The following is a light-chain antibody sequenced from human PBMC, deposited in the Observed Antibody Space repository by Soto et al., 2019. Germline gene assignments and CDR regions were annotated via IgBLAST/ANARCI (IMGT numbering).Light chain of an antibody. CDR1: NIGSKG. V-gene: IGLV3-21*04. J-gene: IGLJ2*01. CDR3: QVWDSGSAHVV. Sequence: SYELTQPPSVSVAAGKTASISCGGYNIGSKGVHWYQQKPGQAPVLVIYSDTDLPPVIPERFSGSNSANLATLTISRVEAGDEVDYYCQVWDSGSAHVVFGGGTKLTV. CDR2: SDT.